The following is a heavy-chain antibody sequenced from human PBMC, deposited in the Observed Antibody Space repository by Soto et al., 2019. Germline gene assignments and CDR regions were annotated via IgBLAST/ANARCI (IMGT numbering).Heavy chain of an antibody. CDR2: IFYTGST. J-gene: IGHJ4*02. CDR3: ARVPVHNYYDDSGYYTSSFYFDY. V-gene: IGHV4-61*01. Sequence: WETLSLTCSVSGGSVSSGSYYWSWIRQPPGKGLEWIGYIFYTGSTNYNPSLETRVSISVDRSKNQLSLKMGFVTAADTAVYYCARVPVHNYYDDSGYYTSSFYFDYWGQGTLVTVSS. CDR1: GGSVSSGSYY. D-gene: IGHD3-22*01.